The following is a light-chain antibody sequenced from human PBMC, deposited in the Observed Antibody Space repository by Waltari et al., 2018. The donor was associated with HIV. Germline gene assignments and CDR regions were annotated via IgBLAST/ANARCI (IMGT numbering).Light chain of an antibody. V-gene: IGLV4-69*02. CDR1: SGHSSYA. CDR2: LKSDGSH. Sequence: QVVLTQSPSASASLGASVKLTCTLSSGHSSYAIAWHQQQPRKGPRYLMQLKSDGSHTKGDGIPDRFSGSISGAERYLTISSLQSEDEADYYCQTWDTGIRVFGFGTKVTVL. CDR3: QTWDTGIRV. J-gene: IGLJ1*01.